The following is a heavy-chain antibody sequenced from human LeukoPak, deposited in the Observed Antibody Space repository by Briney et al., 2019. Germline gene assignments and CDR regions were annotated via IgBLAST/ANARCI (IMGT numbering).Heavy chain of an antibody. CDR3: ARGGYNYGFDY. D-gene: IGHD5-18*01. CDR1: GYTFTTYY. V-gene: IGHV1-46*01. Sequence: ASVKVSCKASGYTFTTYYVHWVRQAPGQGLEWMGIINPSGGSTTYAQKFQGRVTVTRDTSTSTVYMELSSLRSEDTAVHYCARGGYNYGFDYWGQGTLVTVSS. J-gene: IGHJ4*02. CDR2: INPSGGST.